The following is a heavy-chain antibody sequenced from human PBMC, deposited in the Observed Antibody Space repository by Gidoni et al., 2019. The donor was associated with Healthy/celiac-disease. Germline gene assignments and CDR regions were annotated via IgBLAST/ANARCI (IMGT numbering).Heavy chain of an antibody. CDR2: IYPGDSDT. V-gene: IGHV5-51*01. CDR1: GYSFPSYW. CDR3: ARRLRDYGDYGDAFDI. Sequence: EVPLVQSGAEVNKHGESLKISCKGSGYSFPSYWIGWVRQMPVKGLECMGIIYPGDSDTRYSPSFQGQVTISADKSISTAYLQWSSLKASDTAMYYCARRLRDYGDYGDAFDIWGQGTMVTVSS. J-gene: IGHJ3*02. D-gene: IGHD4-17*01.